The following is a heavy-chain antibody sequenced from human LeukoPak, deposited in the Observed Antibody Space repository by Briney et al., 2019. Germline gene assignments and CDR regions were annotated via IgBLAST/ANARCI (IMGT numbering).Heavy chain of an antibody. D-gene: IGHD2-15*01. CDR3: AKGCGGSCYRFDY. Sequence: GGSLRLSCAASRFTFNSYAMSWVRQAPGKGLEWVSAIGDSGGSTFYADSVKGRFTISRDNSKNTLYLQMNSLRAEDTAVYYCAKGCGGSCYRFDYWGQGTLVTVSS. CDR2: IGDSGGST. J-gene: IGHJ4*02. CDR1: RFTFNSYA. V-gene: IGHV3-23*01.